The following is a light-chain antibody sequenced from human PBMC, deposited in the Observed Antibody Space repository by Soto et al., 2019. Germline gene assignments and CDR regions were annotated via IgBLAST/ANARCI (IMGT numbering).Light chain of an antibody. Sequence: DIVMTQSPDSLAVSLGERATINCKSSQTVLYSSNNKNYLAWYQQKPGQPPKLLISWASTRESGVPDRFSGSGSGTDFTLTISSLQAEDVAFYYCQQYYITPRTFGQGTKVEIK. V-gene: IGKV4-1*01. CDR2: WAS. J-gene: IGKJ1*01. CDR3: QQYYITPRT. CDR1: QTVLYSSNNKNY.